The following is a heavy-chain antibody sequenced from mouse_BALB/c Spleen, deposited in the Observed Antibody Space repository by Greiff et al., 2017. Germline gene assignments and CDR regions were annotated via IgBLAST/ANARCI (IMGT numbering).Heavy chain of an antibody. CDR2: ISYSGST. D-gene: IGHD1-1*01. CDR1: GDSITSGY. CDR3: ASYYGSSPWYFDV. V-gene: IGHV3-8*02. J-gene: IGHJ1*01. Sequence: EVKLQESGPSLVKPSQTLSLTCSVTGDSITSGYWNWIRKFPGNKLEYMGYISYSGSTYYNPSLKSRISITRDTSKNQYYLQLNSVTTDDTATYYCASYYGSSPWYFDVWGAGTTVTVSS.